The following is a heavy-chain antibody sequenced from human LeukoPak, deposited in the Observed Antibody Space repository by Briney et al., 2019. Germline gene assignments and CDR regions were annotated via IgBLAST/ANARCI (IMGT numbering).Heavy chain of an antibody. CDR1: GFTFSSYS. CDR3: ARVQNEWQLLPGFDY. D-gene: IGHD1-26*01. V-gene: IGHV3-21*01. J-gene: IGHJ4*02. Sequence: GGSLRLSCAASGFTFSSYSMNWVRQAPGKGLEWVSSISGSSYYIYYADSVKGRFTISRDNAKNTVYLQMNSLRAEDTAVYYCARVQNEWQLLPGFDYWGQGTLVTVSS. CDR2: ISGSSYYI.